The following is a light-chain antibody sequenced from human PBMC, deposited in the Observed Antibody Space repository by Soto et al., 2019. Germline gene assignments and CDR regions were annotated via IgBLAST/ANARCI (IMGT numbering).Light chain of an antibody. Sequence: GTPSPAPEPIAILDRRAIHSVSNRYLAWYQQKPGQAPRLLIYGASSRATGVPDRISGSGSGTDFTLTISRLEPEGFAVYYCQQYGSSPPITFGRGTRLE. CDR3: QQYGSSPPIT. V-gene: IGKV3-20*01. CDR2: GAS. J-gene: IGKJ5*01. CDR1: HSVSNRY.